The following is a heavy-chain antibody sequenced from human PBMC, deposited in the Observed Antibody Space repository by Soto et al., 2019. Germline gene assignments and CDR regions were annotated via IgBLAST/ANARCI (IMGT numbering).Heavy chain of an antibody. CDR3: ARGLRYFDWFVDY. CDR1: GGTFSSYA. V-gene: IGHV1-69*06. D-gene: IGHD3-9*01. J-gene: IGHJ4*02. CDR2: IIPIFGTA. Sequence: GASVKVACKASGGTFSSYAISGVRQAPGQGLEWMGGIIPIFGTANYAQKFQGRVTITADKSTSTAYMELSSLRSEDTAVYYCARGLRYFDWFVDYWGQGTLVTVSS.